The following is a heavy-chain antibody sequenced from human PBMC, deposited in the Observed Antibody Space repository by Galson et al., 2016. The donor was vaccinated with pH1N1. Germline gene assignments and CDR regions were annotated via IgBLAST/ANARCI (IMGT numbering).Heavy chain of an antibody. CDR3: ARLDYGDYSGYFEY. Sequence: LVKPTQTLTLTCTVSGFSLSTTGMCVSWIRQPPGKALEWLALIDWDDDKYYSTSLKTRLTLSKDASKKQVVLTMTNMDPVDTATYYCARLDYGDYSGYFEYWGQGTLVTVSS. CDR2: IDWDDDK. CDR1: GFSLSTTGMC. J-gene: IGHJ4*02. V-gene: IGHV2-70*01. D-gene: IGHD4-17*01.